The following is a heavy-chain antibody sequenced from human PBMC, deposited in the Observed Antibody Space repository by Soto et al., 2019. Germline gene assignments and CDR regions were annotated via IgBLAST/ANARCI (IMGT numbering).Heavy chain of an antibody. CDR2: INSDGSGT. V-gene: IGHV3-74*01. J-gene: IGHJ3*02. CDR1: GFTFSSYW. CDR3: ARPAMARVGAFDS. Sequence: VHLVESGGGLVEPGGPLRLSCAASGFTFSSYWMHSIRQAPGKGLVWVLRINSDGSGTSYADSVKGRFTISRDNAKNTLYLQMNSLRAEATAAYYCARPAMARVGAFDSWGQWTMVTASS. D-gene: IGHD5-18*01.